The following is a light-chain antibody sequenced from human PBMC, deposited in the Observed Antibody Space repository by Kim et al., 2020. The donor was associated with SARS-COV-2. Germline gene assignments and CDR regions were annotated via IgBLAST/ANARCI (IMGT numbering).Light chain of an antibody. Sequence: PASFSCRSSQGLLYSDGHNYLSWYVQKPGQSPQVLIYLGSNRASGVPDRFSGSGSGTDFTLKISKVEAEDVGIYYCMQALQLPLTFGQGTKVEIK. J-gene: IGKJ1*01. CDR3: MQALQLPLT. V-gene: IGKV2-28*01. CDR1: QGLLYSDGHNY. CDR2: LGS.